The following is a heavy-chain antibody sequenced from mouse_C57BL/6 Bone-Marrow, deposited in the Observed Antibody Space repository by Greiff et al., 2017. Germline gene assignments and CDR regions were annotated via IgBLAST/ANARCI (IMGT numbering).Heavy chain of an antibody. CDR3: ARETTYYGYDGGCFDV. D-gene: IGHD2-9*01. CDR1: GYTFTSYW. V-gene: IGHV1-69*01. CDR2: IDPSDSYT. J-gene: IGHJ1*03. Sequence: VQLQQPGAELVMPGASVKLSCKASGYTFTSYWMHWVKQRPGQGLEWIGEIDPSDSYTNYNQKFKGKSTLTVDKSSSTAYLQLSSLTSEDTAVYYCARETTYYGYDGGCFDVWGTGTTGTVAA.